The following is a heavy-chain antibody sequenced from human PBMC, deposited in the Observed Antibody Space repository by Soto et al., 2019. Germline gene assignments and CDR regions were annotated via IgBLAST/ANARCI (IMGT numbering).Heavy chain of an antibody. V-gene: IGHV5-10-1*03. CDR1: GYSFTSYW. Sequence: EVQLVQSGAEVKKPGESLRISCKGSGYSFTSYWISWVRQMPGKGLEWMGRVHPSDSYTTYSPSFQGHVTISADKSSSTAYLQWSSLKASDTAMYYCARGGEWTGIAVAGPYYYYGMDVWGQGTTVTVSS. J-gene: IGHJ6*02. D-gene: IGHD6-19*01. CDR2: VHPSDSYT. CDR3: ARGGEWTGIAVAGPYYYYGMDV.